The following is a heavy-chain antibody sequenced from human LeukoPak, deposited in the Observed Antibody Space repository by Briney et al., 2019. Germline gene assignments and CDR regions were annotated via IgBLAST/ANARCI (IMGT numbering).Heavy chain of an antibody. D-gene: IGHD3-22*01. CDR1: GGSISSYY. CDR2: IYYSGST. Sequence: SETLSLPCTVSGGSISSYYWSWIRQPPGKGLEWIGYIYYSGSTNYNPSLKSRVTISVDTSKNQFSLKLSSVTAADTAVYYCARGYYYDSSGYPNFDYWGQGTLVTVSS. CDR3: ARGYYYDSSGYPNFDY. V-gene: IGHV4-59*01. J-gene: IGHJ4*02.